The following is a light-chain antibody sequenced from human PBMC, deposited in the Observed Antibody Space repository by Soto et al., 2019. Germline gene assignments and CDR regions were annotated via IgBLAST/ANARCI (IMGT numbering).Light chain of an antibody. J-gene: IGLJ2*01. V-gene: IGLV2-14*01. CDR1: SSDVGGYNY. CDR3: SSYTSSSTLV. Sequence: QSALTKPASVSGSPGQSITISCTGTSSDVGGYNYVSWYQQHPGKAPKLMIYEVSNRTSGVSNRFSGSKSGNTASLTISGLQAEDEADYYCSSYTSSSTLVVGGGTKLT. CDR2: EVS.